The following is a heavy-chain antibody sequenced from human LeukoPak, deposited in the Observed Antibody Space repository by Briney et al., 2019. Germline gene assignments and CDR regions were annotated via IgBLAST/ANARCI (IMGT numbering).Heavy chain of an antibody. CDR1: GGSISSYY. V-gene: IGHV4-59*01. CDR2: IYYSGST. CDR3: ARHNTYYYDSSGYSDAFDI. Sequence: SETLSLTCTVSGGSISSYYWSWIRQPPGKGLEWIGYIYYSGSTNYNPSLKSRVTISVDTSKNQFSLKLSSVTAADTAVYYCARHNTYYYDSSGYSDAFDIWGQGTMVTVSS. J-gene: IGHJ3*02. D-gene: IGHD3-22*01.